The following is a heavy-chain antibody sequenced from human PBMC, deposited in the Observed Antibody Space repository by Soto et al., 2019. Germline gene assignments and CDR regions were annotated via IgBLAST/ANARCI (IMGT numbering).Heavy chain of an antibody. D-gene: IGHD1-1*01. CDR3: VRQGIGNLHGLVDV. CDR1: SGPSSSHN. J-gene: IGHJ6*02. CDR2: VYSTGGT. Sequence: QVQLQQSGPGLVKPSETLSLTCSVSSGPSSSHNWGWIRQPPGRGLEWIGYVYSTGGTSYNPSLTSRVPVSADRSTTHTSLPLTSVTAADTAVYYCVRQGIGNLHGLVDVWGQGTTVRVSS. V-gene: IGHV4-59*08.